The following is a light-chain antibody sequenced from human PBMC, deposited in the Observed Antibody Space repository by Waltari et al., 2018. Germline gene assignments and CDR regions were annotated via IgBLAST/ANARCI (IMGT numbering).Light chain of an antibody. J-gene: IGKJ4*01. CDR1: QSIISY. CDR3: QQSYSTLT. Sequence: DIQMTQSPSSLSASVGDRVTITCRESQSIISYLNWYQQKPGKAPKLLIYAASSLQSGGPSRFSGSGSGTDFTLTISSLQPEDFATYYCQQSYSTLTFGGGTKVEIK. CDR2: AAS. V-gene: IGKV1-39*01.